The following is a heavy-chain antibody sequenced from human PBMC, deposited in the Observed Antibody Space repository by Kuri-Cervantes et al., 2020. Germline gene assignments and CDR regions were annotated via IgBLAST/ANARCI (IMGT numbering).Heavy chain of an antibody. CDR2: ISSSGSI. CDR3: AKRGISSVGATINLDH. CDR1: GVTLSSYE. Sequence: GGSLRLSCAASGVTLSSYEMNWIRQAPGKGLEWVSKISSSGSIYYADSVKGRFTISRDNAKNSLYLQMNSLRAEDTAVYYCAKRGISSVGATINLDHWGQGTLVTVSS. D-gene: IGHD1-26*01. J-gene: IGHJ4*02. V-gene: IGHV3-48*03.